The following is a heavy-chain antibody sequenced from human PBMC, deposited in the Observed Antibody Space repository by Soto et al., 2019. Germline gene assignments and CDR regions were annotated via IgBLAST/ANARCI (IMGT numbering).Heavy chain of an antibody. CDR2: IYWDDDK. CDR1: GFSLSTSGVG. D-gene: IGHD4-17*01. J-gene: IGHJ4*02. CDR3: AHQGGTVAYGTFDY. Sequence: SGPTLVNPTQTLTLTCTFSGFSLSTSGVGVGWIRQPPGKALEWLALIYWDDDKRDSPSLKSRLTITKDTSKTPVVLTMTNMDPVDTVTYYSAHQGGTVAYGTFDYWGQGTLVTVSS. V-gene: IGHV2-5*02.